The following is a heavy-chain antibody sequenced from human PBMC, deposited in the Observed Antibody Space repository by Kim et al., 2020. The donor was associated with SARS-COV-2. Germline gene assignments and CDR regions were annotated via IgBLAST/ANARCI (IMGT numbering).Heavy chain of an antibody. CDR2: IYYSGST. V-gene: IGHV4-59*01. CDR3: ARASSGWFSGGPYYFDY. Sequence: SETLSLTCTVSGGSISSYYWSWIRQPPGKGLEWIGYIYYSGSTNYNPSLKSRVTISVDTSKNQFSLKLSSVTAADTAVYYCARASSGWFSGGPYYFDYWGQGTLVTVSS. CDR1: GGSISSYY. J-gene: IGHJ4*02. D-gene: IGHD6-19*01.